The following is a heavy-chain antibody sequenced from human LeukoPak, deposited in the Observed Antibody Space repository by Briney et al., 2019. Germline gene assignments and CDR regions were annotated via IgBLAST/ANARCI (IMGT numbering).Heavy chain of an antibody. J-gene: IGHJ6*02. CDR3: ARDGVGVTSAKDGMDV. V-gene: IGHV1-2*02. CDR2: INPGSGGT. D-gene: IGHD3-3*01. CDR1: GYTFTGHY. Sequence: ASVKVSCKASGYTFTGHYIHWVRQAPGQGLEWMGWINPGSGGTMYAQKFQGRVSLTRDTSISTVYMDLNSLTSDDTAVYHCARDGVGVTSAKDGMDVWGQGTAVTVSS.